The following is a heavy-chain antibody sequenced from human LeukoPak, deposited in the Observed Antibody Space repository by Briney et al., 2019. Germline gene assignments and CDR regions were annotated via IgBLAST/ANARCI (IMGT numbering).Heavy chain of an antibody. CDR3: ARRDYGSGSFFGIDY. CDR1: GFTFSSYT. J-gene: IGHJ4*02. D-gene: IGHD3-10*01. CDR2: ISGGSSTI. V-gene: IGHV3-48*02. Sequence: GGSLRLSCAASGFTFSSYTMHWVRQAPGKGPEWISSISGGSSTIYYADSVKGRFTISRDNARNSLYLQMNSLRDEDTAVYYCARRDYGSGSFFGIDYWGQGTLVTVSS.